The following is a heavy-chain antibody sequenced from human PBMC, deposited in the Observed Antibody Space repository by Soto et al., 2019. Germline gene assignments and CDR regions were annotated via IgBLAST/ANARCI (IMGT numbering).Heavy chain of an antibody. D-gene: IGHD5-18*01. Sequence: EVQLFESGGGLVQPGGSLRLSCATSGFAFSRHAMSWVRQTPGRGLEWLSSISNSDDTTYYAASVKGRFTISRDMSKSTLFLQMSSLRAADTAGYYCAKGYADSDSWGQGTQVTVSS. J-gene: IGHJ4*02. CDR2: ISNSDDTT. CDR1: GFAFSRHA. V-gene: IGHV3-23*01. CDR3: AKGYADSDS.